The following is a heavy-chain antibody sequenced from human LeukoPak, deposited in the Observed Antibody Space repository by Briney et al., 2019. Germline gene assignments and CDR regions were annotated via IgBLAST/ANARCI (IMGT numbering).Heavy chain of an antibody. J-gene: IGHJ4*02. V-gene: IGHV4-61*08. Sequence: SETLSLTCTVSRGSISGSIRGYYWSWLRQPPGKGLEWIGYISSSGSVNDNPSLRSRVTISVDTSKNQFFLSLSSVSAADTAVYYCARIPLGYSGAYYFDYCGQGTLVTVSP. CDR1: RGSISGSIRGYY. D-gene: IGHD5-12*01. CDR2: ISSSGSV. CDR3: ARIPLGYSGAYYFDY.